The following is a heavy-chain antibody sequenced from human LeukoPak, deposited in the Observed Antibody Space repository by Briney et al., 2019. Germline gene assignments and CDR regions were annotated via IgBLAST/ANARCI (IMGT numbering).Heavy chain of an antibody. CDR1: GGSISSYY. CDR3: ATATTGYSSGWYPY. V-gene: IGHV4-59*08. D-gene: IGHD6-19*01. J-gene: IGHJ4*02. Sequence: SETLSLTCTVSGGSISSYYWSWIRQPPGKGLEWIGYIYYSGSTNYNPSLKSRVTISVDTSKNQFSLKLSSVTAADTAVYYCATATTGYSSGWYPYWGQGTLVTVSS. CDR2: IYYSGST.